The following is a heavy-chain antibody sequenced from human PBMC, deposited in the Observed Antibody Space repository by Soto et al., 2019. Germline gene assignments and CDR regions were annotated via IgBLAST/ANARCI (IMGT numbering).Heavy chain of an antibody. J-gene: IGHJ6*03. V-gene: IGHV3-30*18. CDR2: ISYDGSNK. Sequence: QVQLVESGGGVVQPGRSLRLSCAASGFTFSSYGMHWVRQAPGKGLEWVAVISYDGSNKYYADSVKGRFTISRDNSKNTLYLQRNSLRAEDTAVYYCAKGVAGYCSGGSCLRSRFYYYYMDVWGKGTTVTVSS. CDR3: AKGVAGYCSGGSCLRSRFYYYYMDV. D-gene: IGHD2-15*01. CDR1: GFTFSSYG.